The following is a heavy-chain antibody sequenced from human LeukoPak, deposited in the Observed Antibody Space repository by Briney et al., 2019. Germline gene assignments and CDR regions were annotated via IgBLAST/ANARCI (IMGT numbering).Heavy chain of an antibody. CDR1: GCTFTGYY. V-gene: IGHV1-2*02. Sequence: ASVKVSCKASGCTFTGYYMHWVRQAPGQGLEWMGWINPNSGGTNYAQKFQGRVTMTRDTSISTAYMELSRLRSGDTAVYYCARDSQVGRRGGLSDYWGQGTLVTVSS. CDR2: INPNSGGT. D-gene: IGHD2-15*01. CDR3: ARDSQVGRRGGLSDY. J-gene: IGHJ4*02.